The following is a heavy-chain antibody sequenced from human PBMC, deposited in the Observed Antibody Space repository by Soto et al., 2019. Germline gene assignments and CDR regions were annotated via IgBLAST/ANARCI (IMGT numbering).Heavy chain of an antibody. CDR3: ARDTDSDTWNDPFDY. J-gene: IGHJ4*02. V-gene: IGHV3-9*01. Sequence: DVQLVESGGGLVQPGRSLRLSCAASGFIFDDFDMHWVRQAPGKGLEWVSGISWNSGSTDYAASVKGRFIISRDNARNSLYLQMNSRRPEDTALYYCARDTDSDTWNDPFDYWGQGALVIVS. D-gene: IGHD1-1*01. CDR1: GFIFDDFD. CDR2: ISWNSGST.